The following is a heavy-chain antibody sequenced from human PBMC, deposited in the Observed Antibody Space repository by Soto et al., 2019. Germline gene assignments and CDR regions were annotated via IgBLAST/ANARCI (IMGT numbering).Heavy chain of an antibody. CDR3: ARSGGLRFLEWLHWFDP. V-gene: IGHV5-51*01. CDR2: IYPGDSDT. CDR1: GYSFTSYW. Sequence: GESLKISCKGSGYSFTSYWIGWVRQMPGKGLEWMGIIYPGDSDTRYSPSFQGQVTISADKSISTAYLQWSSLKASDTAMYYCARSGGLRFLEWLHWFDPWGQGTLVTVSS. D-gene: IGHD3-3*01. J-gene: IGHJ5*02.